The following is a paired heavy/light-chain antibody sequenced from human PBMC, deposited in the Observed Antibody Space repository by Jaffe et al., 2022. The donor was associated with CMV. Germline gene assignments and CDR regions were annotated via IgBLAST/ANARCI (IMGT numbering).Heavy chain of an antibody. V-gene: IGHV3-23*01. CDR1: GFTFSSYA. Sequence: EVQLLESGGGLVQPGGSLRVSCVASGFTFSSYAMNWVRQAPGKGLEWVSVICGSDDRTDYAASVKGRFTISRDVSKNTLYLQMNSLRTDDAAVYYCVKGGTGTNLLFDYWGRGTLVTVSS. D-gene: IGHD3-16*01. CDR2: ICGSDDRT. CDR3: VKGGTGTNLLFDY. J-gene: IGHJ4*02.
Light chain of an antibody. CDR3: QQRYNWPPVT. V-gene: IGKV3-11*01. CDR2: DAS. CDR1: QSVHSY. J-gene: IGKJ4*01. Sequence: EIVLTQSPATLSLSPGERATLSCRASQSVHSYLAWFQQKPGQAPRLLIYDASNRATGIPARFSGSGSGTDFTLTISSLEPEDFAVYYCQQRYNWPPVTFGGGTKVEIK.